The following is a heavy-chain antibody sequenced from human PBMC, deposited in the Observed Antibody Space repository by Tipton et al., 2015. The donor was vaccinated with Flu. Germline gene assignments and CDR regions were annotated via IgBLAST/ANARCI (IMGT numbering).Heavy chain of an antibody. V-gene: IGHV4-39*01. CDR2: IYYSGST. CDR1: GGSISSSSYY. D-gene: IGHD4-11*01. J-gene: IGHJ5*02. Sequence: TLSLTCTVSGGSISSSSYYWGWIRQPPGKGLEWIGSIYYSGSTYYNPSLKSRVTISVDTSNNQFSLKLRSVTAADMAVYYCARRDYSNYVSDPKNWFDPWGQGTLVTVSS. CDR3: ARRDYSNYVSDPKNWFDP.